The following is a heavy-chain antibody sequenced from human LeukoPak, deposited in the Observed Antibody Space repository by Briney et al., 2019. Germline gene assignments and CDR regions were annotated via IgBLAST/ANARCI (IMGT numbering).Heavy chain of an antibody. V-gene: IGHV3-23*01. CDR1: GFTFSSYG. CDR3: AYTRGPFDY. Sequence: GGSLRLSCAASGFTFSSYGMSWVRQAPGKGPEWVSAISGSGGSTYYADSVKCRFTISRDNSKNTLYLQMNSLRAEDTAVYYCAYTRGPFDYWGQGTLVTVSS. D-gene: IGHD3-10*01. CDR2: ISGSGGST. J-gene: IGHJ4*02.